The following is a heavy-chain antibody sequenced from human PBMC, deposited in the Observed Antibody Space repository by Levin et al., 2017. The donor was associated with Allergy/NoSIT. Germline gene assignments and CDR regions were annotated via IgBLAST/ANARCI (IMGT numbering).Heavy chain of an antibody. V-gene: IGHV1-3*01. D-gene: IGHD6-6*01. CDR1: GYTLTSHA. Sequence: ASVKVSCKASGYTLTSHAIHWVRQAPGQRLEWMGWINAGNGNTKYSQKFQGRVTITRDTSASTAYMELSSLRSEDTAVYYCASHSSSSGGAFDYLGQGTLVTVSS. CDR3: ASHSSSSGGAFDY. CDR2: INAGNGNT. J-gene: IGHJ4*02.